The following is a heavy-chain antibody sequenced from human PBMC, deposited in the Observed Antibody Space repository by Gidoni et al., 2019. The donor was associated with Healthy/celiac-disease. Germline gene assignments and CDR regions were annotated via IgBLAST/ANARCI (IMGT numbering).Heavy chain of an antibody. Sequence: QVQLVQSAAEVKKPGSSVKVSCKASGGTFSSDTISWVRQAPGQGLEWMGRIIPILGIANYAQKFQGRVTITADKSTSTAYMELSSLRSEDTAVYYCARDRGSVAFDIWGQGTMVTVSS. J-gene: IGHJ3*02. D-gene: IGHD3-10*01. V-gene: IGHV1-69*08. CDR3: ARDRGSVAFDI. CDR1: GGTFSSDT. CDR2: IIPILGIA.